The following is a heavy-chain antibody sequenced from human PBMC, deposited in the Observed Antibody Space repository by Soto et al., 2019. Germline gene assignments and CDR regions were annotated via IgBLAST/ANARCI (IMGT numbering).Heavy chain of an antibody. CDR1: GGTFSSYA. CDR2: IIPIFGTA. J-gene: IGHJ2*01. V-gene: IGHV1-69*13. Sequence: GASVKVSCKASGGTFSSYAISWVRQAPGQGLEWMGGIIPIFGTANYAQKFQGRVTITADESTSTAYMELSSLRSEDTAVYYCARAPTPIVVVPADMGLWYFDLWGRGTLVTVSS. CDR3: ARAPTPIVVVPADMGLWYFDL. D-gene: IGHD2-2*01.